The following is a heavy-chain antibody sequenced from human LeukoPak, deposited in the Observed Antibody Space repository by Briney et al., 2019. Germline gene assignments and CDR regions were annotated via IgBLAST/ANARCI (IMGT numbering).Heavy chain of an antibody. J-gene: IGHJ4*02. CDR2: IYSSGST. Sequence: KTSETLSLTCTVSGGSISTSNYYWGWIRQPPGKGLEWIEYIYSSGSTNYNPSLKSRVTISVDTSKNQFSLKLSSVTAADTAVYYCARSAGGVYYYDSSGYYYWGQGTLVTVSS. D-gene: IGHD3-22*01. CDR3: ARSAGGVYYYDSSGYYY. V-gene: IGHV4-61*05. CDR1: GGSISTSNYY.